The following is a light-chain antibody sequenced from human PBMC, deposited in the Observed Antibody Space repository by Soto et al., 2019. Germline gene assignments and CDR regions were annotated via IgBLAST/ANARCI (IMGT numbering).Light chain of an antibody. CDR1: QSVSSY. J-gene: IGKJ5*01. Sequence: EIVLTQSPATLSLSPGERATLSCRASQSVSSYLAWFQQKPGQAPKLLIYDASNRATGIPARFSGSGSGTDFTLTISSLEPEDFAASYCQQRNNWPLPFGQGTRLEIK. CDR3: QQRNNWPLP. V-gene: IGKV3-11*01. CDR2: DAS.